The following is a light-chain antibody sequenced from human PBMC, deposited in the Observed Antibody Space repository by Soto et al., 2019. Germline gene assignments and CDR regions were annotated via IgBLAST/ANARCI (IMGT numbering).Light chain of an antibody. Sequence: EIVMTQSPATLSVSPGERATLSCRAGQNIHTNLAWYQQKPGQAPRLLIYDASNRATGIPARFSGSGSGTEFTLTISSLQSEDFAVYYCQQFHNWPPITFGQGTRLEIK. CDR1: QNIHTN. J-gene: IGKJ5*01. CDR2: DAS. V-gene: IGKV3D-15*01. CDR3: QQFHNWPPIT.